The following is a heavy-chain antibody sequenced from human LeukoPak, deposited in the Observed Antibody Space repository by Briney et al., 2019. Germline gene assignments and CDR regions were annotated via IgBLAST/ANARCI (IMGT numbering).Heavy chain of an antibody. CDR3: AMRFGELFGYWFDP. V-gene: IGHV1-8*01. CDR2: MNPNSGNT. J-gene: IGHJ5*02. D-gene: IGHD3-10*01. Sequence: ASVKVSCKASGYTFTSYDINWVRQATGQGLEWMGWMNPNSGNTGYAQKFQGRVTMTRNTSISTAYMELSSLRSEDTAVYYCAMRFGELFGYWFDPWGQGTLVTVSS. CDR1: GYTFTSYD.